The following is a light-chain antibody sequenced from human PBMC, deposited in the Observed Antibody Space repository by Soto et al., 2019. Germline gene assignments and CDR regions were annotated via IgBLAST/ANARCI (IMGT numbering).Light chain of an antibody. Sequence: QSALTQPASVSGSPGQSITISCTGTSSDVGGYDYVSWYQQQSGKAPKLIIYEVSSRPSGVSNRFSGSKSGNTASLTISALQADDEADYYCDSFTSSRAYVFGVGTKLTVL. CDR2: EVS. V-gene: IGLV2-14*01. CDR1: SSDVGGYDY. CDR3: DSFTSSRAYV. J-gene: IGLJ1*01.